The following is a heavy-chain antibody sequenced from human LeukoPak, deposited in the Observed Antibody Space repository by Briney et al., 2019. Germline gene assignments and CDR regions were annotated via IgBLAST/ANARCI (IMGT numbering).Heavy chain of an antibody. J-gene: IGHJ5*02. CDR1: GFTVSSNS. V-gene: IGHV3-23*01. CDR2: IRPSGDNT. CDR3: ARVAGWHWFDP. D-gene: IGHD6-19*01. Sequence: GGSLRLSCTVSGFTVSSNSMSWVRQAPGKGLEWVSSIRPSGDNTYYGDSVKGRFTISRDNSKNTVYLQMNNMRVDDTAVYYCARVAGWHWFDPWGQGTLVTVSS.